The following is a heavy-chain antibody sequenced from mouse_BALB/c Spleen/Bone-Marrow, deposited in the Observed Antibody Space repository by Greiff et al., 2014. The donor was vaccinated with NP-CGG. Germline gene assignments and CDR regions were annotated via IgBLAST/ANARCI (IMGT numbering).Heavy chain of an antibody. J-gene: IGHJ4*01. D-gene: IGHD1-2*01. CDR3: ARITTATEEMDY. V-gene: IGHV2-9*02. CDR2: IWADGST. CDR1: GFSLTSYG. Sequence: VQLQQSGPGLVAPSQSLSITCTVSGFSLTSYGVHWVRQPPGKGLEWLGVIWADGSTNYNSALMSRLSISKDNSKSQIFLKMNSLQTDDTAMYGSARITTATEEMDYWGQGTSVTVSS.